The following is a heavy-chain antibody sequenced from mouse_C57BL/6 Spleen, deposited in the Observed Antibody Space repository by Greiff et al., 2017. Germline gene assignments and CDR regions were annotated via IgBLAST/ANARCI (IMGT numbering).Heavy chain of an antibody. D-gene: IGHD1-1*01. Sequence: VQGVESGAELVKPGASVKISCKASGYAFSSYWMNWVKQRPGKGLEWIGQIYPGDGDTNYNGKFKGKATLTADKSSSTAYMQLSSLTSEDSAVYFCAKIWDYYGSSYEGLFDYWGQGTTLTVSS. CDR3: AKIWDYYGSSYEGLFDY. CDR2: IYPGDGDT. CDR1: GYAFSSYW. J-gene: IGHJ2*01. V-gene: IGHV1-80*01.